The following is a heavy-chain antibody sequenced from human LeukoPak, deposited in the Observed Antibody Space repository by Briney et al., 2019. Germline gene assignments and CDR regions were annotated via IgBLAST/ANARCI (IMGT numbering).Heavy chain of an antibody. CDR1: GYTFTSYA. J-gene: IGHJ4*02. D-gene: IGHD7-27*01. CDR2: INAGNGNT. Sequence: GASVKVSCKASGYTFTSYAMHWVRQAPGQRLEWMGWINAGNGNTKYSQRFQGRVTITRDTSASTAYMELSSLRSEDTAVYYCAIRGNWGYFDYWGQGTLVTVSS. CDR3: AIRGNWGYFDY. V-gene: IGHV1-3*01.